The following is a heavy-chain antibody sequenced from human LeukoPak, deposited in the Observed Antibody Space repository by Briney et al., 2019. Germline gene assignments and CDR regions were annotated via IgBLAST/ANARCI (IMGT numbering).Heavy chain of an antibody. J-gene: IGHJ4*02. Sequence: PGGSLRLSCAASGFTFSSYAMHWVRQAPGKGLEWVAVISYDGSNKYYADSVKGRFTISRDNSKNTLYLQMNSLRAEDTAVYYCARGAAAGQDFDYWGQGTLVTVSS. CDR2: ISYDGSNK. D-gene: IGHD6-13*01. CDR3: ARGAAAGQDFDY. CDR1: GFTFSSYA. V-gene: IGHV3-30-3*01.